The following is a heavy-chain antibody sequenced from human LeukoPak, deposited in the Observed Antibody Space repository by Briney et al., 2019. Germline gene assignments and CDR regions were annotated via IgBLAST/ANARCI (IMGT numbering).Heavy chain of an antibody. V-gene: IGHV1-18*01. J-gene: IGHJ3*02. Sequence: ASVKVSCMASGYSFDRYGISWVRQAPGQGLEWLGWIGAFNGNTNYAQNLQGRVTMTADTSTTTAYMELRSLSSDDTAVYYCARDFLSYDGSENHFEDTFDIWGQGTMVTVSS. CDR3: ARDFLSYDGSENHFEDTFDI. CDR1: GYSFDRYG. CDR2: IGAFNGNT. D-gene: IGHD3-22*01.